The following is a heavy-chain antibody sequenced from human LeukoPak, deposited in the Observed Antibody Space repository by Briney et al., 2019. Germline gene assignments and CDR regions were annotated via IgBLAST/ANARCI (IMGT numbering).Heavy chain of an antibody. CDR2: IRYSGST. CDR3: ARQQRAAAGAWFDP. Sequence: WETLSLTCNVSGGSISSNTYFWGWIRRPPGKGLEWIGSIRYSGSTYYNPSLKSRVTISVDTSKNQFSLNLSSLTAADTAVYYCARQQRAAAGAWFDPWGQGTLVTVSS. D-gene: IGHD6-13*01. V-gene: IGHV4-39*01. J-gene: IGHJ5*02. CDR1: GGSISSNTYF.